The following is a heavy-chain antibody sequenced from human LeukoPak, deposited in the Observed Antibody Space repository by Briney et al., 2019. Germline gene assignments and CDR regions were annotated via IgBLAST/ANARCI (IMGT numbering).Heavy chain of an antibody. CDR3: AKDPNEPELLWFGELFGLPDY. J-gene: IGHJ4*02. CDR1: RFTFSNYA. CDR2: ISGSGGTT. V-gene: IGHV3-23*01. D-gene: IGHD3-10*01. Sequence: GGSLRLSCAASRFTFSNYAMSWVRQAPGKGLEWVSGISGSGGTTYYADSVKGRFTISRDNSKNTLYLQMNSLRAEDTAVYYCAKDPNEPELLWFGELFGLPDYWGQGTLVTVSS.